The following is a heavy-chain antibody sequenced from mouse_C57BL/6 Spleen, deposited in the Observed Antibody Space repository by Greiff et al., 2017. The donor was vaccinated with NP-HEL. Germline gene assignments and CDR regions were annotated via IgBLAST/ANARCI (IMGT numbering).Heavy chain of an antibody. Sequence: EVQVVESEGGLVQPGSSMKLSCTASGFTFSDYYMAWVRQVPEKGLEWVANINYDGSSTYYLDSLKSRFIISRDNAKNILYLQMSSLKSEDTATYYCARGLGRGYFDVWGTGTTVTVSS. J-gene: IGHJ1*03. CDR2: INYDGSST. V-gene: IGHV5-16*01. D-gene: IGHD4-1*01. CDR3: ARGLGRGYFDV. CDR1: GFTFSDYY.